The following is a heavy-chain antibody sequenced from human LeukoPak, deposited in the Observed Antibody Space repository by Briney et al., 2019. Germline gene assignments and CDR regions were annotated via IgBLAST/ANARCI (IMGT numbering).Heavy chain of an antibody. J-gene: IGHJ3*02. D-gene: IGHD2-21*02. CDR2: IYYSGST. Sequence: PSETLSLTCTVSGGSISSYYWSWIRQPPGKGLEWIGYIYYSGSTNYNPSLKSRVTISVDTSKNQFSLKLSSVTAADTAVYYCARDYGAYCGGDCVSFDIWGRGTMVTVSS. CDR1: GGSISSYY. CDR3: ARDYGAYCGGDCVSFDI. V-gene: IGHV4-59*01.